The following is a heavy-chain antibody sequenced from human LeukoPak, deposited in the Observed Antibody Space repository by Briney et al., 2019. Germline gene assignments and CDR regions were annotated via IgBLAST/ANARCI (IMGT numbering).Heavy chain of an antibody. CDR2: INTDGSST. CDR1: GFTFSGYW. Sequence: GGSLRLSCAASGFTFSGYWMHWVRQAPGKGLVWVSRINTDGSSTCYTDSVKGRFTISRDNAKNTLFLQMNSLRAEDTAVYYCTRGAPYSSSWPWGQGTLVTVSS. CDR3: TRGAPYSSSWP. V-gene: IGHV3-74*01. D-gene: IGHD6-13*01. J-gene: IGHJ5*02.